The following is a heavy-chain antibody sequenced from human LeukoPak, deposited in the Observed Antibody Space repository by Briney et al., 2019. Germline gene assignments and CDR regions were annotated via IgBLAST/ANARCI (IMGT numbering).Heavy chain of an antibody. J-gene: IGHJ4*02. CDR1: GFTFGKYW. Sequence: GGSLRLSCVASGFTFGKYWMSWVRQAPGKGLEWVANIKLDGSEKNYVDSVKGRFTISRDNTKNSLYLQMNSLRVEDSAVFYCARDQYDTWSRRGNFDSWGQGTLVIVSS. CDR3: ARDQYDTWSRRGNFDS. D-gene: IGHD3-3*01. CDR2: IKLDGSEK. V-gene: IGHV3-7*03.